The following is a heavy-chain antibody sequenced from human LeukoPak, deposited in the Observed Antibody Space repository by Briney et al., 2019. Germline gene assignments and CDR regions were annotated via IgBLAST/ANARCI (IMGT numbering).Heavy chain of an antibody. Sequence: PETLSLSCAVSGGSFSGYYWSWIRQTPGEGLEWIGEIYHSGSTNYNPSLKSRVTTSLDTTPNKFSLKLRAVRAADTRVYYCARGPEGLRYFDWSIDAFDIWGQGTMVTVSS. D-gene: IGHD3-9*01. CDR2: IYHSGST. V-gene: IGHV4-34*01. CDR3: ARGPEGLRYFDWSIDAFDI. CDR1: GGSFSGYY. J-gene: IGHJ3*02.